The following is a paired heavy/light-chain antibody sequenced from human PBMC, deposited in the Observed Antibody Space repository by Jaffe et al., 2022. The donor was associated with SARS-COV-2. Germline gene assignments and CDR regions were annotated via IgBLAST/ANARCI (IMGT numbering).Heavy chain of an antibody. CDR3: VREKGT. V-gene: IGHV3-53*01. J-gene: IGHJ5*02. CDR1: GVSVNSIY. CDR2: IYSGGDT. D-gene: IGHD3-10*01. Sequence: EGHLVESGGGLIQPGGSLRLSCTVSGVSVNSIYMSWVRQAPGKGLEWASLIYSGGDTYYADSVKGRFTIYRDNSKNTLYLQMNSLRVEDTAVYYCVREKGTWGQGTLVTVSS.
Light chain of an antibody. CDR3: QQYNTWPWT. J-gene: IGKJ1*01. CDR2: GAS. V-gene: IGKV3-15*01. Sequence: EIVMTQSPATLSVSPGDRATLSCRASQSFGRYLAWYQQKPGQTPRLLIYGASTRAAGIPVRFSGSGSGTEFTLTISSLQSGDFAIYFCQQYNTWPWTFGQGTRVDIK. CDR1: QSFGRY.